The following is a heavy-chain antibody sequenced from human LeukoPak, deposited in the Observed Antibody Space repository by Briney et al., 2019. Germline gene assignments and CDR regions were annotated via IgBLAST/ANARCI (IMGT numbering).Heavy chain of an antibody. CDR1: GFTFSSYG. V-gene: IGHV3-33*01. Sequence: GRSLRLSCAASGFTFSSYGMHWVRQAPGKGLEWVAVIWYDGSNKYYADSVKGRFTISRDNSKNTLYLQVNSLRAEDTAVYYCARDRWESIAAAGTDWFDPWGQGTLVTVSS. CDR2: IWYDGSNK. D-gene: IGHD6-13*01. J-gene: IGHJ5*02. CDR3: ARDRWESIAAAGTDWFDP.